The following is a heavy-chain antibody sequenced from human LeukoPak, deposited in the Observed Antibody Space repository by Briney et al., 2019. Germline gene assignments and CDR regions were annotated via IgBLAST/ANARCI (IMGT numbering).Heavy chain of an antibody. V-gene: IGHV3-48*02. CDR2: ISSSSSTI. Sequence: GGSLRLSCAASGFTFSSYSMNWFRQAPGKGLEWVSYISSSSSTIYYADSVKGRFTISRDNAKNSLYLQMNSLRDEDTAVYYCARVPRGCRWFDPWGQGTLVTVSS. D-gene: IGHD2-8*01. J-gene: IGHJ5*02. CDR1: GFTFSSYS. CDR3: ARVPRGCRWFDP.